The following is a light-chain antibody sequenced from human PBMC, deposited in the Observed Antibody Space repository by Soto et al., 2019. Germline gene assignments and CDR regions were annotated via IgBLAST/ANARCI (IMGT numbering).Light chain of an antibody. J-gene: IGKJ3*01. CDR3: QQYYNLPVT. CDR1: QDISNY. V-gene: IGKV1-33*01. CDR2: DAS. Sequence: DIQMTQSPSSLSASVGDRVTITCQASQDISNYLNWDQQKPGKAPKLLIYDASNLEAGVPSRFSGSGSGTDFTITISSLQPEDIATYYCQQYYNLPVTFGPGTKVDIK.